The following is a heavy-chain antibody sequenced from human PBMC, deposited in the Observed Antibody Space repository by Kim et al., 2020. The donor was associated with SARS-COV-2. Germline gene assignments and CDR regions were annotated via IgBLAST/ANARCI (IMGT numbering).Heavy chain of an antibody. V-gene: IGHV4-39*01. J-gene: IGHJ5*02. CDR2: IYYSGST. CDR1: GGSISSSSYY. CDR3: ARLGGSSSDSWFDP. Sequence: SETLSLTCTVSGGSISSSSYYWGWIRQPPGKGLEWIGSIYYSGSTYYNPSLKSRVTISVDTSKNQFSLKLSSVTAADTAVYYCARLGGSSSDSWFDPWGQGTLVTVSS. D-gene: IGHD6-6*01.